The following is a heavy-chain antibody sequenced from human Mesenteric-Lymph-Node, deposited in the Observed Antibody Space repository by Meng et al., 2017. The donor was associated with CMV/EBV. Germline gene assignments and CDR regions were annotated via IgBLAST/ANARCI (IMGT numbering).Heavy chain of an antibody. V-gene: IGHV4-39*07. D-gene: IGHD3-16*01. CDR1: GGSISSNSFY. J-gene: IGHJ6*02. Sequence: SETLSLTCSVSGGSISSNSFYWAWIRQPPGKGLEWIASIYYTGNSYYKPSLQSRVTISVDTSKNQFSLKLSSVTAADTAVYYCARRAAYYYGMDVWGQGTTVTVSS. CDR2: IYYTGNS. CDR3: ARRAAYYYGMDV.